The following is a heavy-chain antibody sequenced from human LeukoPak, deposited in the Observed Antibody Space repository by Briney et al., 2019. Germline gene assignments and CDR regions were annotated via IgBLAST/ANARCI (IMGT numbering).Heavy chain of an antibody. CDR2: IKSKTDGGTT. D-gene: IGHD6-13*01. V-gene: IGHV3-15*01. CDR3: TTDHDPSSRTFIY. CDR1: GFTFSNAW. Sequence: GGSLRLSCAASGFTFSNAWMSWVRQAPGKGLEWVGRIKSKTDGGTTDYAAPVKGRFTISRDDSKNTLFLQMNSLKTEDTAVYYCTTDHDPSSRTFIYWGQGTLVTVSS. J-gene: IGHJ4*02.